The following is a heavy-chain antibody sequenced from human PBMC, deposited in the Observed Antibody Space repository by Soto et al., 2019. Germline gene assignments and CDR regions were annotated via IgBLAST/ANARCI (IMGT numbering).Heavy chain of an antibody. J-gene: IGHJ4*02. CDR2: ISGSGGST. CDR1: GFTFSSYA. CDR3: ARRGVSSGYYLAPFDY. Sequence: EVQLLESGGGLVQPGGSLRLSCTASGFTFSSYALSWVRQAPGKGLEWVSTISGSGGSTYYADSVKGRFTISRDNSKYTLPIQMNSLRAEDRAVYYCARRGVSSGYYLAPFDYWGQGTLVTVSS. V-gene: IGHV3-23*01. D-gene: IGHD3-22*01.